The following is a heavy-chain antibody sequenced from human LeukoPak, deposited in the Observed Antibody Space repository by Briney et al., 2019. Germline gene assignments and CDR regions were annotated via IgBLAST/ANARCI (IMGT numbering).Heavy chain of an antibody. CDR2: IRYDGSNK. D-gene: IGHD6-13*01. J-gene: IGHJ1*01. V-gene: IGHV3-30*02. Sequence: GGSLRLSCAASGFTFSSYGMHWVRQAPGKGLEWVAFIRYDGSNKYYADSVKGRFTISRDNSKNTLYLQMNSLRAEDTAVYYCAKDGDYSSSWFPWYFQHWGQGTLVTVSS. CDR1: GFTFSSYG. CDR3: AKDGDYSSSWFPWYFQH.